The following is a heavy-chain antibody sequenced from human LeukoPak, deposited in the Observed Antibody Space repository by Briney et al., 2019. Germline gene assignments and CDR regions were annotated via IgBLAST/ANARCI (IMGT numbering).Heavy chain of an antibody. CDR2: MNPNSGNT. CDR1: GYTFTSYD. V-gene: IGHV1-8*01. D-gene: IGHD3-22*01. J-gene: IGHJ4*02. Sequence: ASVKVSCKASGYTFTSYDINWVRQATGQGLEWMGWMNPNSGNTGYAQKFQGRVTMTRNTSISTAYMELSSLRSEDTAVYYCVKSGGTFGYYYDSSGSFDLWGQGTLVTVSS. CDR3: VKSGGTFGYYYDSSGSFDL.